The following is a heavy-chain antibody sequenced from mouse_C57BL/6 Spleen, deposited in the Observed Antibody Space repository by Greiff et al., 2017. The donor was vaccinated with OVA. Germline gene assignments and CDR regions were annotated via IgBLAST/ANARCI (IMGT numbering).Heavy chain of an antibody. Sequence: EVHLVEPGGGLVKPGGSLKLSCAASGFTFSDYGMHWVRQAPEQGLEWVAYISSGSSTIYYADTVKGRFTISRDNAKNTLFLQMTSLRSEDTAMYYCARWFFAYWGQGTLVTVSA. CDR3: ARWFFAY. D-gene: IGHD2-2*01. CDR1: GFTFSDYG. CDR2: ISSGSSTI. V-gene: IGHV5-17*01. J-gene: IGHJ3*01.